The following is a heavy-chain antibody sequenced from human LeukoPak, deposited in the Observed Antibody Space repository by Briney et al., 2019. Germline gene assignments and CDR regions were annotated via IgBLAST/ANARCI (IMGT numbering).Heavy chain of an antibody. V-gene: IGHV1-46*01. CDR3: ARGWVAVADDALDI. CDR2: INPSGGST. CDR1: GGTFSSYA. J-gene: IGHJ3*02. Sequence: ASVKVSCKASGGTFSSYAISWVRQAPGQGLEWMGIINPSGGSTSYAQKFQGRVTMTRDTSTSTAYMELSSLRSEDTAVYYCARGWVAVADDALDIWGQGTMVTVSS. D-gene: IGHD6-19*01.